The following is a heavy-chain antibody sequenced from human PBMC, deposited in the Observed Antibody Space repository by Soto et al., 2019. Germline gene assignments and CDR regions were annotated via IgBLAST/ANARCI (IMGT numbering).Heavy chain of an antibody. CDR1: GFTFSDYY. V-gene: IGHV3-11*04. CDR2: INYSGSNI. J-gene: IGHJ4*02. D-gene: IGHD2-21*02. CDR3: ASEALCGADCYFFEY. Sequence: GGSLRLSCAASGFTFSDYYMSWVRQAPGKGLEWVSKINYSGSNIYYSKSVKGRFTISRDNAKNSLYLQMNSLTDEDTAIYFCASEALCGADCYFFEYWGPGTLVTVSS.